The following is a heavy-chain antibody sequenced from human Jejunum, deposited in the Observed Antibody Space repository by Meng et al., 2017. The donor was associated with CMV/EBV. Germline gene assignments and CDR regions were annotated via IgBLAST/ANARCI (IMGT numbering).Heavy chain of an antibody. D-gene: IGHD6-19*01. J-gene: IGHJ6*02. Sequence: SGFISSHFWMSWVRQAPGKGLEWVASIKPDGTEEFYVDSVKGRFTISRDAAENSLYLQMTSLRAEDTAVYYCTRDRGVAVPMDVWGQGTTVTVSS. CDR3: TRDRGVAVPMDV. V-gene: IGHV3-7*01. CDR2: IKPDGTEE. CDR1: GFISSHFW.